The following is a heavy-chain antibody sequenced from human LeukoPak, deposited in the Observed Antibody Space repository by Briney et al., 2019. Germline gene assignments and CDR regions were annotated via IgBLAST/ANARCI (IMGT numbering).Heavy chain of an antibody. CDR1: GYIFTGYF. CDR3: AKTHTGYSYGQGFDY. V-gene: IGHV1-2*02. J-gene: IGHJ4*02. CDR2: INPDSGVT. Sequence: ASVKVSCKASGYIFTGYFMHWVRQAPGQGPEWMGWINPDSGVTKSAQKFQGRVTMTRDTSISTAYMELNSLTSDDTAVYYCAKTHTGYSYGQGFDYWGQGTLVTVSS. D-gene: IGHD5-18*01.